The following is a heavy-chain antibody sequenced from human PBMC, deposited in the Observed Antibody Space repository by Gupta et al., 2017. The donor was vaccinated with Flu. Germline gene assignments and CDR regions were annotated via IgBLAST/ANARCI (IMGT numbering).Heavy chain of an antibody. CDR2: ISPAFGVG. V-gene: IGHV1-69*17. J-gene: IGHJ4*02. D-gene: IGHD6-19*01. CDR3: ARGDDSSGWPYFEY. Sequence: RQAPAHGFEWMGGISPAFGVGNYAEKFKGRVTIVADKSSSTVYMELSNLTSEDTAVYYCARGDDSSGWPYFEYWGQGTQVTVTA.